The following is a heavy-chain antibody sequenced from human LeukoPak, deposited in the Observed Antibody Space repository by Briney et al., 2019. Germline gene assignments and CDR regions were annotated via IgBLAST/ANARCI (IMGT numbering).Heavy chain of an antibody. J-gene: IGHJ4*02. CDR3: ARHGRGYGDYFDY. Sequence: SETLSLTCTVSGDSISSSSYYWGWIRQPPGKGLEWIGSIYYSGSTYYNPSLKSRVTISVDTSKRQFSLKLSSVTAADTAVYYCARHGRGYGDYFDYWGQGTLVTVSS. CDR1: GDSISSSSYY. V-gene: IGHV4-39*01. D-gene: IGHD4-17*01. CDR2: IYYSGST.